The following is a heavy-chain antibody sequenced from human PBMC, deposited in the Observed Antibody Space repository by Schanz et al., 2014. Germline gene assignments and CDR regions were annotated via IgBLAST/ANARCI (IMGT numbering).Heavy chain of an antibody. Sequence: EVQLVESGGGVVQPGGSLRLSCAASGFTFGDYAMTWVRQAPGKGLEWVSYVSRSTPDIYYADSVKGRFTMSRDNAKNSVFLQMNSLRAEDTAVYYCAKGRFGELSAFDIWGQGTMVTVSS. J-gene: IGHJ3*02. D-gene: IGHD3-10*01. CDR3: AKGRFGELSAFDI. V-gene: IGHV3-21*04. CDR2: VSRSTPDI. CDR1: GFTFGDYA.